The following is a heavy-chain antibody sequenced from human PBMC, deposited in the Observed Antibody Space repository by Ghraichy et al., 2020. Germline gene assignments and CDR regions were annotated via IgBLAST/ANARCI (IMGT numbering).Heavy chain of an antibody. CDR2: ITSSSRTI. Sequence: GGPLRLSCVGSGFSFSGYSMNWVRQSPGKGLEWISYITSSSRTISSADSVKGRFTISIDNAQNSLYLQMHSLRDEDTAVYYCVRGSTVVRCYYYDGMDVWGQGPTVTVS. J-gene: IGHJ6*02. V-gene: IGHV3-48*02. CDR1: GFSFSGYS. D-gene: IGHD4-23*01. CDR3: VRGSTVVRCYYYDGMDV.